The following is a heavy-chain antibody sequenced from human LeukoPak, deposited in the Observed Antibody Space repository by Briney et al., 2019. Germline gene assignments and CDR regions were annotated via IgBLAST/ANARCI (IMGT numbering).Heavy chain of an antibody. V-gene: IGHV3-15*01. D-gene: IGHD3-3*01. CDR2: IKSKTDGGTT. CDR1: GFTFSNAW. Sequence: GGSLRLSCAASGFTFSNAWMSWVRQAPGKGLEWVGRIKSKTDGGTTDYAAPVKGRFTISRDDSKNTLYLQMNSLKTEDTAVYYCTSRSSAGVLRFLEWSHYYGMDVWGQGTTVTVSS. J-gene: IGHJ6*02. CDR3: TSRSSAGVLRFLEWSHYYGMDV.